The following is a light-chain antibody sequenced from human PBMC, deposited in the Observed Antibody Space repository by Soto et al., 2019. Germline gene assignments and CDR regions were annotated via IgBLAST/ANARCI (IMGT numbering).Light chain of an antibody. Sequence: DIQLTQSPAVMSASVGDRVTLTCRASQGISNYLAWFQQKPGKVPKRLIYATTTLQSGVPSRFSGSGSGTDFTLTISTLEPEDFAVYYCQQYGDSPTVGQGTKVDIK. V-gene: IGKV1-17*03. CDR1: QGISNY. J-gene: IGKJ1*01. CDR3: QQYGDSPT. CDR2: ATT.